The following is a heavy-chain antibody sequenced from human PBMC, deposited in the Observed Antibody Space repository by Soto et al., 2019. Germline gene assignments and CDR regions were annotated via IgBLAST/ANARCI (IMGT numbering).Heavy chain of an antibody. CDR3: AKEAGDH. CDR2: IIPIFGIT. D-gene: IGHD3-10*01. Sequence: QMQLVQSGAEVKERGSSVKISCKTSGGTFNTYALTWVRQAPGQGLEWIGGIIPIFGITNVAQRFQGRVTINADESLTTAYMEMTSLRSDDTAVYYCAKEAGDHWGQGTRVTVSS. J-gene: IGHJ4*02. CDR1: GGTFNTYA. V-gene: IGHV1-69*01.